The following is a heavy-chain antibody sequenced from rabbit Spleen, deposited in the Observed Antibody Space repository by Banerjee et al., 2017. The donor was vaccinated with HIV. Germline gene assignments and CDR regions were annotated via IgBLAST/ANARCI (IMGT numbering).Heavy chain of an antibody. V-gene: IGHV1S40*01. Sequence: QSLEESGGDMVKPVASLTLTCTASVFSVSNSYYIFCVRQVPGKGPDWIGCIYPDGSGSTAYASWAKGRFTISKTSSTTVTLQMTSLTAADTATYFCARNYVTAFDPWGQGTLVTVS. J-gene: IGHJ2*01. CDR2: IYPDGSGST. CDR3: ARNYVTAFDP. CDR1: VFSVSNSYY. D-gene: IGHD1-1*01.